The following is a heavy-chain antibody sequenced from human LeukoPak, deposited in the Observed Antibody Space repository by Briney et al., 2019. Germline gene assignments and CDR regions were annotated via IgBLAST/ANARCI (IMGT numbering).Heavy chain of an antibody. J-gene: IGHJ4*02. Sequence: ASVKVSCKASGYTFTGYYMHWVRQAPGQGLERMGWINPNSGGTNYAQKFQGRVTMTRDTSISTAYMELSRLRSDDTAVYYCARDKLVGATTGKDYWGQGTLVTVSS. D-gene: IGHD1-26*01. CDR3: ARDKLVGATTGKDY. CDR1: GYTFTGYY. V-gene: IGHV1-2*02. CDR2: INPNSGGT.